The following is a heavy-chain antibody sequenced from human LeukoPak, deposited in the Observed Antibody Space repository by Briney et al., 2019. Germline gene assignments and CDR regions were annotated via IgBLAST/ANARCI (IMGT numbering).Heavy chain of an antibody. J-gene: IGHJ4*02. CDR3: ARVMGNYASDY. Sequence: NPGGSLRLSCAASGFSFSDYYMSWIRQAPGKGLEWVSYISSSGDTMSYADSVKGRFTISRDNAKNSLYLQMSSLRAVDAAIYYCARVMGNYASDYWGQGALVTVSS. V-gene: IGHV3-11*04. D-gene: IGHD1-7*01. CDR2: ISSSGDTM. CDR1: GFSFSDYY.